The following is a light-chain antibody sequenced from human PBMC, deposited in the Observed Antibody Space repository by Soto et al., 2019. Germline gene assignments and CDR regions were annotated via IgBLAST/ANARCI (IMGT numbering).Light chain of an antibody. CDR2: AAS. CDR1: QGISSY. Sequence: DIQLTQSPSFLSASVGDRVTITCRARQGISSYLAWYQQKPGKAPKLLIYAASTLQSGVPSRFSGSGSGTEFTRTISSLQPEDFATYYCQHLDSYSTFGQGTRLEIK. J-gene: IGKJ5*01. CDR3: QHLDSYST. V-gene: IGKV1-9*01.